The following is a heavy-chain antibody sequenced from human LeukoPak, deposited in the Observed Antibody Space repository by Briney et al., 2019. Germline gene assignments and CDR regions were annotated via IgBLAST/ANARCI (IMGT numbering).Heavy chain of an antibody. CDR1: GFTFSSYA. CDR2: IGDSGGHI. CDR3: AKEGGYCSSTICPRRIDS. D-gene: IGHD2-2*01. J-gene: IGHJ4*02. Sequence: GGSLRLSCAASGFTFSSYAMSWVRQAPGEGLEWVSAIGDSGGHIFYADSVKGRFTISRDNSKNTLYLQMNSLRTENTALYYCAKEGGYCSSTICPRRIDSWGQGTLVTVSS. V-gene: IGHV3-23*01.